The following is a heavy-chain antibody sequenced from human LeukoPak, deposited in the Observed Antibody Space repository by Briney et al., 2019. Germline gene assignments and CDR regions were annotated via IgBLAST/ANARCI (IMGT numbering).Heavy chain of an antibody. Sequence: GGSLRLSCAASGFIFNEYWMSWVRQAPGKGLEWVANIKRDGSEKYYVDSVKGRFIISRDNAKNSLYLQMNNLRAEDTAVYYCARGAWGSGTYYTVNGDWFDPWGQGALVTVSS. CDR2: IKRDGSEK. CDR3: ARGAWGSGTYYTVNGDWFDP. J-gene: IGHJ5*02. D-gene: IGHD3-10*01. V-gene: IGHV3-7*01. CDR1: GFIFNEYW.